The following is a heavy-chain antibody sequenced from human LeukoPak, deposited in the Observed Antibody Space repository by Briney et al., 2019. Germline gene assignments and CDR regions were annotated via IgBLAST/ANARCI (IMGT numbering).Heavy chain of an antibody. J-gene: IGHJ6*02. CDR2: ISYDGSNK. V-gene: IGHV3-30*18. CDR1: GFTFSSYD. Sequence: GGSLRLSCAASGFTFSSYDMPWVRQAPGKGLEWVAVISYDGSNKYYADSVKGRFTISRDNSKNTLYLQMNSLRAEDTAVYYCAKDVLLWFGEFLHYYYYGMDVWGQGTTVTVSS. CDR3: AKDVLLWFGEFLHYYYYGMDV. D-gene: IGHD3-10*01.